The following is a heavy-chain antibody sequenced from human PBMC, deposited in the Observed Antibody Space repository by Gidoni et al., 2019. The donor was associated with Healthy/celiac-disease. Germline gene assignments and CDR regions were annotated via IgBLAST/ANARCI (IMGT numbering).Heavy chain of an antibody. J-gene: IGHJ4*02. Sequence: QVQLVQSGAEVKKPGASVKVSCNASRCTFTSYYINWVRQATGQGLEWMGWMNPNSGNTGYAQKFQGRVTMTRNTSISTAYMELSSLRSEDTAVYYCARGLSYYDILTGSGDYWGQGTLVTVSS. V-gene: IGHV1-8*01. CDR2: MNPNSGNT. D-gene: IGHD3-9*01. CDR3: ARGLSYYDILTGSGDY. CDR1: RCTFTSYY.